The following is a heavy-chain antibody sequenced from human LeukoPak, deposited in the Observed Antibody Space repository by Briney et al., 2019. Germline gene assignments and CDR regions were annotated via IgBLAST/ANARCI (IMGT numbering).Heavy chain of an antibody. Sequence: GGSLRLSCAASGFTFSSYSMNWVRQAPGKGLEWVSYISSSSSTIYYADSVKGRFTISRDNAKNSLYLQMNSLRAEDTAVYYCARDLMGAAHYFQHWGQGTLVTVSS. J-gene: IGHJ1*01. D-gene: IGHD2-15*01. CDR3: ARDLMGAAHYFQH. V-gene: IGHV3-48*04. CDR1: GFTFSSYS. CDR2: ISSSSSTI.